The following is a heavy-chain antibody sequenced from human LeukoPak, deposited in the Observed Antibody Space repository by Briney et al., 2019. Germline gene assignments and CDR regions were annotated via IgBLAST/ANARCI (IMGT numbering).Heavy chain of an antibody. CDR3: ARGGEDWLRFRRGWYFDY. V-gene: IGHV4-34*01. D-gene: IGHD5-12*01. CDR1: GGSFSGYY. CDR2: INHSGST. J-gene: IGHJ4*02. Sequence: RPSETLSLTCAVYGGSFSGYYWSWIRQPPGKGLEWIGEINHSGSTNYNPPLKSRVTISVDTSKNQFSLKLSSVTAADTAVYYCARGGEDWLRFRRGWYFDYWGQGTLVTVSS.